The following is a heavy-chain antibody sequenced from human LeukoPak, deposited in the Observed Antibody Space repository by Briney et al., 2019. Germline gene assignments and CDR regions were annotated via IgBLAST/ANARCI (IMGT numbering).Heavy chain of an antibody. Sequence: GGSLRLSCAASGFTFSSYAMSWVRQAPGKGLEWVSAISGSGGSTYYADSVKGRFTISRDNSKNTLYLQMNSLRAEDTAVYYCAKGDSSGYYYVSHYFDYWGQGTLVTVSS. J-gene: IGHJ4*02. V-gene: IGHV3-23*01. CDR2: ISGSGGST. D-gene: IGHD3-22*01. CDR3: AKGDSSGYYYVSHYFDY. CDR1: GFTFSSYA.